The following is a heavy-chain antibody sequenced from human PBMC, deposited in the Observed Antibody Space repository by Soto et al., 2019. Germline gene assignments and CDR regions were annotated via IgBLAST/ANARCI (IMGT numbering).Heavy chain of an antibody. Sequence: ASVKVSCKASGYTFSSYGISWVRQAPGQGLEWMGWISAYNGNTNHTRKLQGRVTMTTDASTSTAYMELRSLRSDDTAVYFCAKGGSNYYDSSAYLTRWGQGTRVTVSS. D-gene: IGHD3-22*01. J-gene: IGHJ4*02. V-gene: IGHV1-18*01. CDR1: GYTFSSYG. CDR2: ISAYNGNT. CDR3: AKGGSNYYDSSAYLTR.